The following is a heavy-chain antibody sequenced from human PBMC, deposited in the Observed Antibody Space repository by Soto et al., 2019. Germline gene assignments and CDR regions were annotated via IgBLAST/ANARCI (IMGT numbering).Heavy chain of an antibody. CDR3: ARDRYSGYDGHFDY. J-gene: IGHJ4*02. CDR2: IYYSGST. Sequence: SETLSLTCTVSAGSINSYYWTWIRQPPGKGLEWIGYIYYSGSTNYNPSLKGRVTISVDRSKNQFSLKLTSVTAADTAVYYCARDRYSGYDGHFDYWGQGTLVTVSS. CDR1: AGSINSYY. D-gene: IGHD5-12*01. V-gene: IGHV4-59*01.